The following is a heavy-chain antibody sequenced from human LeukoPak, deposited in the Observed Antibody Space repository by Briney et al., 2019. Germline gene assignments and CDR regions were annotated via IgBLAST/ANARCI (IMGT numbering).Heavy chain of an antibody. CDR2: IIPILGIA. J-gene: IGHJ5*02. Sequence: SVKVSCKASGYTFTRYGISWVRQAPGQGLEWMGRIIPILGIANYAQKFQGRVTITADKSTSTAYMELSSLRSEDTAVYYCARNNWFDPWGQGTLVTVSS. V-gene: IGHV1-69*04. CDR3: ARNNWFDP. CDR1: GYTFTRYG.